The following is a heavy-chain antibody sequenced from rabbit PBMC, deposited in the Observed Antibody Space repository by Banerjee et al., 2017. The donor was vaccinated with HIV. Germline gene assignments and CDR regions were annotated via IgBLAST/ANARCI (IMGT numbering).Heavy chain of an antibody. CDR2: INTISGDT. D-gene: IGHD8-1*01. CDR3: ARDPAGGGNYYTL. Sequence: QSLEESGGDLVKPEGSLTLTCTASGFSFRNKYVMCWVRQAPGKGLEWIACINTISGDTVYATWAKGRFTISKASWTTVTLQMTSLTASDTATYFCARDPAGGGNYYTLWGQGTLVTVS. V-gene: IGHV1S40*01. CDR1: GFSFRNKYV. J-gene: IGHJ4*01.